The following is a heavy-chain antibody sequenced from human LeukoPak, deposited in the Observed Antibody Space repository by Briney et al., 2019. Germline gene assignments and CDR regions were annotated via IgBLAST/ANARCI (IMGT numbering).Heavy chain of an antibody. CDR2: INPNSGGT. D-gene: IGHD3-3*01. CDR1: GYTFTSYG. CDR3: ASPYHDFWSGYLNWFDP. V-gene: IGHV1-2*02. J-gene: IGHJ5*02. Sequence: ASVKVSCKASGYTFTSYGISWVRQAPGQGLEWMGWINPNSGGTNYAQKFQGRVTMTRDTSISTAYMELSRLRSDDTAVYYCASPYHDFWSGYLNWFDPWGQGTLVTVSS.